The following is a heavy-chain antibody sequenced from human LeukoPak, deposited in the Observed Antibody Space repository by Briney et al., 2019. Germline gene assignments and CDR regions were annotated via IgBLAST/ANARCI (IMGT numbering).Heavy chain of an antibody. V-gene: IGHV1-18*01. CDR2: ISTYNVNT. Sequence: ASVKVSCKASGYTFTSYGINWVRQAPGQGLEWMGWISTYNVNTNYGQKFQGRVTMTTDTSTSTTYMELRSLRSDDTAVYYCARSPSMIVVVDFDYWGQGTLVTVSS. D-gene: IGHD3-22*01. J-gene: IGHJ4*02. CDR1: GYTFTSYG. CDR3: ARSPSMIVVVDFDY.